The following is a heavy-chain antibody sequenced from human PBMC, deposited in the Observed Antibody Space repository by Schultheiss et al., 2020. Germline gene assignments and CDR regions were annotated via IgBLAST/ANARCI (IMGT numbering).Heavy chain of an antibody. CDR2: ISGSGGST. Sequence: GGSLRLSCAASGFTFSSYAMSWVRQAPGKGLEWVSAISGSGGSTYYADSVKGRFTISRDNSKNTLYLQMNSLRAEDTAVYYCAKDGTIPGDYYYYYGMDVWGQGTTVSGS. CDR3: AKDGTIPGDYYYYYGMDV. CDR1: GFTFSSYA. D-gene: IGHD3-3*01. J-gene: IGHJ6*02. V-gene: IGHV3-23*01.